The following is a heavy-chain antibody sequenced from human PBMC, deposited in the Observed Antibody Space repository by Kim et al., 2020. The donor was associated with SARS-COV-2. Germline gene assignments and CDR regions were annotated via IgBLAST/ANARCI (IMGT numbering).Heavy chain of an antibody. CDR3: ARESFVGTYYYDSSGYTRAGATSPFDY. J-gene: IGHJ4*02. CDR1: GGSISSSNW. CDR2: IYHSGST. Sequence: SETLSLTCAVSGGSISSSNWWSWVRQPPGKGLEWIGEIYHSGSTNYNPSLKSRVTISVDKSKNQFSLKLSSVTAADTAVYYCARESFVGTYYYDSSGYTRAGATSPFDYWGQGTLVTVSS. V-gene: IGHV4-4*02. D-gene: IGHD3-22*01.